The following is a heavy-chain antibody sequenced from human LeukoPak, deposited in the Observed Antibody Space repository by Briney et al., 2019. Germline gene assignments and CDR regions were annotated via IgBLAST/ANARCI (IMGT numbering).Heavy chain of an antibody. D-gene: IGHD2-2*01. J-gene: IGHJ6*02. CDR2: IKSKTDGGTT. Sequence: GGSLRLSCAASGFTFSNAWMSWVRQAPGKGLEWVGRIKSKTDGGTTDYAAPVKGRFTISRDDSKNTRYLQMNSLKTEDTAVYYCTGPAASLYYYYGMDVWGQGTTVTVS. CDR3: TGPAASLYYYYGMDV. CDR1: GFTFSNAW. V-gene: IGHV3-15*01.